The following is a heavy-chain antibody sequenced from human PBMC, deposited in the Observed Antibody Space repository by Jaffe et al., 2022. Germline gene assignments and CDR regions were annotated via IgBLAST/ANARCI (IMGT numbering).Heavy chain of an antibody. CDR3: ARDPTVTTHYHYYYMDV. D-gene: IGHD4-17*01. CDR2: ISSTGTTI. V-gene: IGHV3-11*01. J-gene: IGHJ6*03. CDR1: GFTFNDYY. Sequence: QVQLVESGGGLVKPGGSLRLSCAASGFTFNDYYMSWIRQAPGKGLEWVSYISSTGTTIYYTDSVKGRFTISRDNAKNSLYLQMNSLRAEDTAVYYCARDPTVTTHYHYYYMDVWGKGTTVTVSS.